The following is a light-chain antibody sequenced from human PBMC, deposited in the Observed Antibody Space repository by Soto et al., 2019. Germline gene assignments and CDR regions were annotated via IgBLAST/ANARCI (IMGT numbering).Light chain of an antibody. Sequence: NFMLTQPHSVSESPGKTVTISCTRSSGSIASNYVQWYQQRPGSAPTTVIYEDNQRPSGVPDRFSGSTDGSSNSASLTISGLQTEDEADYYCQSYDSFTVVFGGGTKVTVL. CDR3: QSYDSFTVV. CDR1: SGSIASNY. J-gene: IGLJ2*01. V-gene: IGLV6-57*04. CDR2: EDN.